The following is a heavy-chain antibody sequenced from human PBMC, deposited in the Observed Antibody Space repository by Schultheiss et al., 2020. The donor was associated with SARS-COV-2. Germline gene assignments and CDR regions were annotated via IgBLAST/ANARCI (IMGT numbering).Heavy chain of an antibody. CDR1: GFTFSSYA. V-gene: IGHV3-30*07. J-gene: IGHJ6*02. Sequence: GGSLRLSCAASGFTFSSYAMHWVRQAPGKGLEWVAVISYDGSDKSYADSVKGRFTISRDNSKNTLDLLMHSLRAEDTAVYYCARDYLPSYNWNHAYGMDVWGQGTTVTVSS. CDR3: ARDYLPSYNWNHAYGMDV. D-gene: IGHD1-14*01. CDR2: ISYDGSDK.